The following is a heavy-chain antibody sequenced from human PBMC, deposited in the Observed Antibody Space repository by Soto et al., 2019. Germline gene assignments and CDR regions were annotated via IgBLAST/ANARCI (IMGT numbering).Heavy chain of an antibody. CDR2: ISAYNGNT. CDR3: ARVLTDDIVVVPAAISFDY. V-gene: IGHV1-18*01. J-gene: IGHJ4*02. Sequence: ASVKVSCKASGYTFTSYGISWVRQAPGQGLEWMGWISAYNGNTNYAQKLQGRVTMTTDTSTSTAYMELRSLRSDDTAVYYCARVLTDDIVVVPAAISFDYWGQGTLVTVS. CDR1: GYTFTSYG. D-gene: IGHD2-2*01.